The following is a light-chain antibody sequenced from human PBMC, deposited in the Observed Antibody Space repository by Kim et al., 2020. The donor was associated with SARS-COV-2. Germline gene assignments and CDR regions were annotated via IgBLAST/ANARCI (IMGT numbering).Light chain of an antibody. Sequence: SLSPGERATLSCRASQSVSSYLAWYQQKPGQAPRLLIYDASNRATGIPARFSGSGSGTDFTLTISSLEPEDFAVYYCQQRSNWHTFGQGTRLEIK. CDR3: QQRSNWHT. CDR1: QSVSSY. V-gene: IGKV3-11*01. CDR2: DAS. J-gene: IGKJ5*01.